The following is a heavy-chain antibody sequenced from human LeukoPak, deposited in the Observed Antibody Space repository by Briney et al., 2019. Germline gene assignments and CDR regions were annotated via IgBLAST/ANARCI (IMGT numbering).Heavy chain of an antibody. J-gene: IGHJ4*02. V-gene: IGHV3-7*01. CDR1: GFTFSTYW. Sequence: GGSLRLSCAAYGFTFSTYWMTWVRQPPGKGLEWVANIKEDGSEKYYVDSVRGRFTISRDNAKNSLYLQMNSLRAEDTAVYYCARDPPGYCSGGSCYPVWGQGTLVTVSS. CDR3: ARDPPGYCSGGSCYPV. CDR2: IKEDGSEK. D-gene: IGHD2-15*01.